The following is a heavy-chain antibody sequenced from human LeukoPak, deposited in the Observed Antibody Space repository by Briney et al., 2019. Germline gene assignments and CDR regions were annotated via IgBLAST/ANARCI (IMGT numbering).Heavy chain of an antibody. CDR3: ARDVF. V-gene: IGHV1-69*05. CDR2: IIPIFGTA. Sequence: SVKVSCKASGYTFTGYYMHWVRQAPGQGLEWMGGIIPIFGTANYAQKFQGRVTITTDESTSTAYMELSSLRSEDTAVYYCARDVFWGQGTLVTVSS. CDR1: GYTFTGYY. J-gene: IGHJ4*02.